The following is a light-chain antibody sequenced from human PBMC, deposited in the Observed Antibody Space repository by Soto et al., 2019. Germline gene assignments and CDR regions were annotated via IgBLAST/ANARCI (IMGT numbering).Light chain of an antibody. CDR3: QQYGSSPPGT. V-gene: IGKV3-20*01. J-gene: IGKJ1*01. Sequence: EIVLTQSPGTLSLSPGERATLSCRASQSVSSSYLAWYQQKPGQAPRLLIYGASSMATGIPDRFSGSGSGTDFTLTISRLEPEDFAVYYCQQYGSSPPGTFGKGTKVEIK. CDR1: QSVSSSY. CDR2: GAS.